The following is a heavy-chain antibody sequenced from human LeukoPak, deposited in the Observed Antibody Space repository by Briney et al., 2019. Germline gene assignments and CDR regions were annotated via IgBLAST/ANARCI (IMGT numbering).Heavy chain of an antibody. Sequence: PGVSLRLSCTVSGFTLSSYEMSWIRQAPGKGLEWVSSIDYSGGSTYYADSVKGRFTISRDNAKNSLYLQMNSLRAEDTAVYYCAELGITMIGGVWGKGTTVTISS. V-gene: IGHV3-23*01. CDR3: AELGITMIGGV. CDR1: GFTLSSYE. D-gene: IGHD3-10*02. CDR2: IDYSGGST. J-gene: IGHJ6*04.